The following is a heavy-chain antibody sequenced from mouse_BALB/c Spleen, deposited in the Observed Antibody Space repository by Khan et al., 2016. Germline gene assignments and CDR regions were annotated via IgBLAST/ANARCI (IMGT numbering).Heavy chain of an antibody. J-gene: IGHJ3*01. V-gene: IGHV1-9*01. Sequence: QRQESGAELMKPGASVKISCKATGYTFSSYWLEWVKERPGHGLEWIGEILPGSGSTNYHEKFKGKATFTAETSSNTAYMQLSSLTSEDSAVYYCARGVYWGQGTLVTVSA. CDR1: GYTFSSYW. CDR3: ARGVY. CDR2: ILPGSGST.